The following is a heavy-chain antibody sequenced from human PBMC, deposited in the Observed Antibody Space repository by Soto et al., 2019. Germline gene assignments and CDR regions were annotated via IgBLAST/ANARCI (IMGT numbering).Heavy chain of an antibody. CDR3: ASLQYLAGGSSSYYYMDV. Sequence: SETLSLTCAVYGGSFSGYYWSWIRQPPGKGLEWIGEINHSGSTNYNPSLKSRVTISVDTSKNQFSLKLSSVTAADTAVYYCASLQYLAGGSSSYYYMDVWGKGTTVTVSS. J-gene: IGHJ6*03. D-gene: IGHD1-26*01. V-gene: IGHV4-34*01. CDR2: INHSGST. CDR1: GGSFSGYY.